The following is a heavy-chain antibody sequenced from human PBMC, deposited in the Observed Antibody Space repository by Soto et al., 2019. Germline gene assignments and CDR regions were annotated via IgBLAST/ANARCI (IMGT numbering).Heavy chain of an antibody. CDR1: GGSINSYY. J-gene: IGHJ4*02. Sequence: QVQLQESGPGLVKPSETLSLTCTVSGGSINSYYWSWIRQPPGKGLDWIGYIYYSGSTNYNPSLKSPVTRSVDTSKNQLSLKLNSVTAADTAVYYCARDRGANCAYFDYWGQGTLVTVST. CDR2: IYYSGST. V-gene: IGHV4-59*01. D-gene: IGHD3-10*01. CDR3: ARDRGANCAYFDY.